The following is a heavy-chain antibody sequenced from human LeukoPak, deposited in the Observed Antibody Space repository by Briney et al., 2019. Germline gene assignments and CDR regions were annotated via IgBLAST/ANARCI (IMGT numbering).Heavy chain of an antibody. J-gene: IGHJ4*02. Sequence: ASVKVSCKASGDTFSRYGISWVRQAPGQGLEWMGVIIPIHGTANYAQKFQGRVTITADESTSTAYMEVSSLRSEDTAVYYCARGAYDIVTGSQIDSWGQGTLVTVSS. V-gene: IGHV1-69*13. D-gene: IGHD3-9*01. CDR1: GDTFSRYG. CDR2: IIPIHGTA. CDR3: ARGAYDIVTGSQIDS.